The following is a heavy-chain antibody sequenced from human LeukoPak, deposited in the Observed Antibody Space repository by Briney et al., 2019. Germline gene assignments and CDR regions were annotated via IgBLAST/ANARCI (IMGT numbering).Heavy chain of an antibody. CDR3: ARHRAYSSSSPFDY. D-gene: IGHD6-6*01. Sequence: PSQTLSLTCTVSGGSISSGGYYWNWIRQHPGKGLEWIGYIYYSGTTYYNPSLRSRLTMSVDTSKNQFSLRLSSVTAAATAVYYCARHRAYSSSSPFDYWGQGTLVTVSS. CDR2: IYYSGTT. V-gene: IGHV4-31*03. CDR1: GGSISSGGYY. J-gene: IGHJ4*02.